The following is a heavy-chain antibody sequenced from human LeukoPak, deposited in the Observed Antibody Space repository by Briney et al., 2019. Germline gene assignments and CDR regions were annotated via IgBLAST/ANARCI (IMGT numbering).Heavy chain of an antibody. CDR3: ASNIAAAGDPYDAFDI. J-gene: IGHJ3*02. CDR1: GYTFTSYD. CDR2: MNPNSGNT. V-gene: IGHV1-8*01. D-gene: IGHD6-13*01. Sequence: GASVKVSCKASGYTFTSYDINWVRQATGQGLEWMGWMNPNSGNTGYAQKFQGRVTMTRNTSISTAYMELSSLRSEDTAVYYCASNIAAAGDPYDAFDIWGQGTMVTVSS.